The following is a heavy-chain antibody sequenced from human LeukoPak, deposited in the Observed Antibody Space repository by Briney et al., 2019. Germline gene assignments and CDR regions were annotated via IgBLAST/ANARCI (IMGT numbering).Heavy chain of an antibody. Sequence: SETLSITCTVSGGSISSYYWSWIRQPPGKGLEWIGYIYYSGSTNYNPSLKSRVTISVDTSKNQFSLKLSSVTAADTAVYYCARMWGELRWELLGPAYYYYYGMDVWGQGTTVTVSS. D-gene: IGHD1-26*01. CDR3: ARMWGELRWELLGPAYYYYYGMDV. V-gene: IGHV4-59*01. CDR1: GGSISSYY. CDR2: IYYSGST. J-gene: IGHJ6*02.